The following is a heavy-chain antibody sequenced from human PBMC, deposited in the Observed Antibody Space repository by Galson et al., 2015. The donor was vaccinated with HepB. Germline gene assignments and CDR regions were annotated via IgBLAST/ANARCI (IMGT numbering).Heavy chain of an antibody. CDR1: GYTFTSYG. J-gene: IGHJ4*02. CDR3: ARGGYYYDSSGYYPFDY. CDR2: ISAYNGNT. D-gene: IGHD3-22*01. V-gene: IGHV1-18*04. Sequence: SVKVSCKASGYTFTSYGISWVRQAPGQGLEWMGWISAYNGNTNYAQKLQGRVTMTTDTSTSTAYVELRSLRSDDTAVYYCARGGYYYDSSGYYPFDYWGQGTLVTVSS.